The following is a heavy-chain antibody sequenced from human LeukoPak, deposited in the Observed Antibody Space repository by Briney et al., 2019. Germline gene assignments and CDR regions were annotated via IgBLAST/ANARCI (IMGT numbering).Heavy chain of an antibody. CDR2: IYHSGNS. Sequence: PSETLSLTCIVSGYSISSGYYWGWIRQPPGKGLEWIGSIYHSGNSLYNPSLKSRSTIPVDTSKNHFSLKPRSMTAAVTAVYYCARVYGSGVWDGYFDYWGQGTLVTVSS. CDR3: ARVYGSGVWDGYFDY. J-gene: IGHJ4*02. D-gene: IGHD3-10*01. CDR1: GYSISSGYY. V-gene: IGHV4-38-2*02.